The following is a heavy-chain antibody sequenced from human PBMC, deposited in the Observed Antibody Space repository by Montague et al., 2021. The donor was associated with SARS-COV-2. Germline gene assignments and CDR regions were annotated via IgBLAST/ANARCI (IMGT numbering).Heavy chain of an antibody. D-gene: IGHD3-3*01. J-gene: IGHJ6*02. CDR1: GGSISSSNYF. Sequence: SETLSLTCTVSGGSISSSNYFWGWIRQPPGKGLEWIGSIYFGGGTXYNPSLKSRVTISVDTSKNQFSLKLTSVAAADTAVYYCARDPWRITIFGVVTRYGKDVWGQGTTVTVSS. CDR2: IYFGGGT. V-gene: IGHV4-39*07. CDR3: ARDPWRITIFGVVTRYGKDV.